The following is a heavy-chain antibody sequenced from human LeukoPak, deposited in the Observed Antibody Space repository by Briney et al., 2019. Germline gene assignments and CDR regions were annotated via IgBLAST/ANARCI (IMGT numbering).Heavy chain of an antibody. Sequence: SDTLSVTCAVYGGSFSGYYCNWIRQPPGKGLEWIGEINHSGSTNYNPSLKSRVTISVDTSKNQFSLKLSSVTAADTAVYYCARGPARYFDWLLASFFDYWGQGTLVTVSS. D-gene: IGHD3-9*01. CDR1: GGSFSGYY. V-gene: IGHV4-34*01. CDR2: INHSGST. J-gene: IGHJ4*02. CDR3: ARGPARYFDWLLASFFDY.